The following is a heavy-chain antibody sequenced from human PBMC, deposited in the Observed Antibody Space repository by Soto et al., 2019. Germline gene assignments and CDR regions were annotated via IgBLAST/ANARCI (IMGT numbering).Heavy chain of an antibody. CDR1: GFTFSSYS. Sequence: QPGGSLRLSCAASGFTFSSYSMNWVRQAPGKGLEWVSYISSSSSTIYYADSVKGRFTISRDNAKNSLYLQMNSLRDEDTAVYYCARASLYYYGSGSYGAFDIWGQGTMVTVSS. CDR2: ISSSSSTI. D-gene: IGHD3-10*01. V-gene: IGHV3-48*02. J-gene: IGHJ3*02. CDR3: ARASLYYYGSGSYGAFDI.